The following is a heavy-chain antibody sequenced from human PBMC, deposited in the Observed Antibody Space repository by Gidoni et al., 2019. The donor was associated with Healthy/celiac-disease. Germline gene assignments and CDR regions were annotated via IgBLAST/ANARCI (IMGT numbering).Heavy chain of an antibody. CDR1: GGSISRSSYY. Sequence: QLQLQESGPGLVKPSETLSLTCTVSGGSISRSSYYWGWIRQPPGKGLEWIGSIYYSGSTSYNPSLKSRVTISVDTSKNQFSLKLSSVTAADTAVYYCARKGAVGVAATLLYFFDIWGQGTMVTVSS. D-gene: IGHD2-15*01. V-gene: IGHV4-39*01. CDR3: ARKGAVGVAATLLYFFDI. J-gene: IGHJ3*02. CDR2: IYYSGST.